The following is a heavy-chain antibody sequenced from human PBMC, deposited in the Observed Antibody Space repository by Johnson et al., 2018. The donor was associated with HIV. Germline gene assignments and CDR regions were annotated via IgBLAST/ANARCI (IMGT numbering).Heavy chain of an antibody. CDR3: ARDGYDTSGYYGAFDM. J-gene: IGHJ3*02. D-gene: IGHD3-22*01. CDR2: LGTAGDT. V-gene: IGHV3-13*01. CDR1: GLTFSRYD. Sequence: VQLVESGGGLVQPGGSPRLSRAASGLTFSRYDMHWVHQATGTALECVSALGTAGDTYYPGSVKGRFTISIENAKNSLYLQMNSLRAGDTAVYYCARDGYDTSGYYGAFDMWGQGTMVTVSS.